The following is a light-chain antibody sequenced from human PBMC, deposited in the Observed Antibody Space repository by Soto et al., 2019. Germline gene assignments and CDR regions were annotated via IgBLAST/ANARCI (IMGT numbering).Light chain of an antibody. V-gene: IGLV1-40*01. CDR3: QSYDSGDV. Sequence: QSVLTQPPSVPGAPGQRVTISCTGSSSNIGAGYDVHWYQQLPGTAPKLLIYGNSNRPSGVPDRFSGSKSGTSASLAITGLQAEDEADYYCQSYDSGDVFGTGTKLTVL. CDR1: SSNIGAGYD. J-gene: IGLJ1*01. CDR2: GNS.